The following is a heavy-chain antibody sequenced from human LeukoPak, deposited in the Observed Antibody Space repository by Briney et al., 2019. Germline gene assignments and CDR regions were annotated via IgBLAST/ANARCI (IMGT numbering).Heavy chain of an antibody. CDR2: IDWDDDK. D-gene: IGHD6-13*01. CDR3: ARSRVAAARGGNYFDY. CDR1: GFSLSTSGMC. J-gene: IGHJ4*02. V-gene: IGHV2-70*11. Sequence: ESGPALAKPTQTLTLTCTFYGFSLSTSGMCVSWIRQPPGKALEWLARIDWDDDKYYSTSLKTRLTISKDTSKNQVVLTMTNMDPVDTATYYCARSRVAAARGGNYFDYWGQGTLVTVSS.